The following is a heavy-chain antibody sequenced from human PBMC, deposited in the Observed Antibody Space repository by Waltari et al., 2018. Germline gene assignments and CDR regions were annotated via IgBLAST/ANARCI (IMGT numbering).Heavy chain of an antibody. J-gene: IGHJ6*04. V-gene: IGHV1-69*05. CDR1: GGTVSAYS. CDR2: FITPICAAA. Sequence: QVQLVQSGAEVRKPGSSVKVSCKASGGTVSAYSIAWVRQGPGQGLEWLGGFITPICAAATFDQVLQGRVTMTTDDSATTAFMELTSLRSDDTAVYYCAIGTYDVAWGASWAVWGEGTTVIVAS. D-gene: IGHD3-16*01. CDR3: AIGTYDVAWGASWAV.